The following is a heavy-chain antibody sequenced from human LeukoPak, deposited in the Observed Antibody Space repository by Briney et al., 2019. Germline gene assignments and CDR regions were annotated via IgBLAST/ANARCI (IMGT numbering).Heavy chain of an antibody. Sequence: SETLSLTCAVYGGSFSGYYWSWIRQPPGKGLEWVGEINHSGSTNYNPSLKSRVTISVDTSKNQFSLKLSSVTAADTAVYYCARGLPKGYSYGYGYWGQGTLVTVSS. V-gene: IGHV4-34*01. CDR1: GGSFSGYY. CDR2: INHSGST. J-gene: IGHJ4*02. CDR3: ARGLPKGYSYGYGY. D-gene: IGHD5-18*01.